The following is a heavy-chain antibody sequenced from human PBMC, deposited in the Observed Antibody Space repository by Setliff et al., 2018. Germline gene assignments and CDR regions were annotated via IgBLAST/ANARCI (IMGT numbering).Heavy chain of an antibody. CDR1: GGSIDSHY. V-gene: IGHV4-59*11. CDR2: IYYSGNT. Sequence: PSETLSLTCSVSGGSIDSHYWSWIRQPPGKGLEWIGSIYYSGNTNYSPSLKSRVTISVDTSKNQFSLKLSSVTAADTAVYPSARGETIFGAFIQAFGIWGRGRM. D-gene: IGHD3-3*01. J-gene: IGHJ3*02. CDR3: ARGETIFGAFIQAFGI.